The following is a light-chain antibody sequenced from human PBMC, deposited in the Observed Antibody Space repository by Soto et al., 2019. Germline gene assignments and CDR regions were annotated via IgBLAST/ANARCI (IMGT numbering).Light chain of an antibody. Sequence: LSHSPATLSLTPGERATLSCRASQSVSYYLAWYQQKPGQAPRLLIYGASNRATGIPDRFSGSGSGTDFTLIIGRLEPEDFAVYYCQQYGSSPQTFGQGTKVDIK. J-gene: IGKJ1*01. V-gene: IGKV3-20*01. CDR1: QSVSYY. CDR2: GAS. CDR3: QQYGSSPQT.